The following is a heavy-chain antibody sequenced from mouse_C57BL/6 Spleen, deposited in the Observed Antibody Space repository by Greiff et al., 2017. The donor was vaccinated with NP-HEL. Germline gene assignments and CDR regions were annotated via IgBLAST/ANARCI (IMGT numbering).Heavy chain of an antibody. Sequence: VQLKQSGAELVKPGASVKISCKASGYAFSSYWMNWVKQRPGKGLEWIGQIYPGDGDTNYNGKFKGKATLTADKSSSTAYMQLSSLTSEDSAVYFCARVEPTWDRYFDYWGQGTTLTVSS. D-gene: IGHD4-1*01. J-gene: IGHJ2*01. CDR3: ARVEPTWDRYFDY. V-gene: IGHV1-80*01. CDR2: IYPGDGDT. CDR1: GYAFSSYW.